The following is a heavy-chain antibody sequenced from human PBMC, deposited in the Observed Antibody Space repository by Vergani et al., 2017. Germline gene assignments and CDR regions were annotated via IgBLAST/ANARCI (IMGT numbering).Heavy chain of an antibody. CDR1: GDSVKRFY. CDR3: ARARILWASIGRNTRCYEDTFNY. Sequence: QVQLQESGPRLAKPSETLSLTCTVSGDSVKRFYWSWIRQAPGKGLEWLGYIFSNGNINYNPSLKSRVTISVDTSKNRFSLRLTSLTARDTAMYYCARARILWASIGRNTRCYEDTFNYWGREILVSVFS. D-gene: IGHD2-2*01. CDR2: IFSNGNI. J-gene: IGHJ4*02. V-gene: IGHV4-59*02.